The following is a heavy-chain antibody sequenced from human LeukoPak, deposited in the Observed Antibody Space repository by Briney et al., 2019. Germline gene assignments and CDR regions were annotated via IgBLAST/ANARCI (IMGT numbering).Heavy chain of an antibody. V-gene: IGHV3-30-3*01. CDR2: ISDDGSRQ. J-gene: IGHJ4*02. CDR1: GFTFSNYA. Sequence: PGGSLRLSCAATGFTFSNYAIHWGRQAPGKGLEWVAFISDDGSRQHYADSVKGRFTISRDNSKNTLYLQMNSLRAEDTAVYYCAKDGFDYYDSSGYYYFNYWGQGTLVTVSS. D-gene: IGHD3-22*01. CDR3: AKDGFDYYDSSGYYYFNY.